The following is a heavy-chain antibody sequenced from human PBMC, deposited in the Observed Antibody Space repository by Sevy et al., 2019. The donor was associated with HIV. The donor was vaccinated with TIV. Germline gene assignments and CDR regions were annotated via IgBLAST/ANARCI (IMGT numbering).Heavy chain of an antibody. CDR2: ISYDQVNT. Sequence: GGSLRLSCAASGFSFSRYAMHWIRQAPGKGLESVAVISYDQVNTYHSDSVKGRFTISRDNSKNTLYLQMNSLRPEDTAVYYCARDGGGDYFDYWGQGTLVTVSS. CDR3: ARDGGGDYFDY. V-gene: IGHV3-30*04. CDR1: GFSFSRYA. D-gene: IGHD3-16*01. J-gene: IGHJ4*02.